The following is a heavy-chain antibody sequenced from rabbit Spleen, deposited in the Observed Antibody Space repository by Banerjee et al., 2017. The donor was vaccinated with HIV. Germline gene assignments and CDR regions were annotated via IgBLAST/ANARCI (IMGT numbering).Heavy chain of an antibody. CDR2: GYPDGIGST. CDR1: GFDFSSSY. Sequence: QSLEESGGGLVQPGGSLTLSCKASGFDFSSSYMSWVRQAPGKGLEWIGCGYPDGIGSTAYASWAKGRFTISKSSSTTVTLQMTSLTAADTATYFCARRDHFNGGVDLWGPGTLVTVS. V-gene: IGHV1S40*01. D-gene: IGHD2-1*01. J-gene: IGHJ6*01. CDR3: ARRDHFNGGVDL.